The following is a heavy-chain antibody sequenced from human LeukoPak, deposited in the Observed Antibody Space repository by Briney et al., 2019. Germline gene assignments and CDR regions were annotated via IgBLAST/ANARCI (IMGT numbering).Heavy chain of an antibody. CDR1: GGSISGGSYY. Sequence: SQTLSLTCTVSGGSISGGSYYWSWIRQPAGKGLEWIGRIYTSGSTNYNPSLKSRVTISVDTSKNQFSLKLSSVTAADTAVYYCARALSIASFDYWGQGTLVTVSS. CDR3: ARALSIASFDY. CDR2: IYTSGST. V-gene: IGHV4-61*02. J-gene: IGHJ4*02. D-gene: IGHD6-6*01.